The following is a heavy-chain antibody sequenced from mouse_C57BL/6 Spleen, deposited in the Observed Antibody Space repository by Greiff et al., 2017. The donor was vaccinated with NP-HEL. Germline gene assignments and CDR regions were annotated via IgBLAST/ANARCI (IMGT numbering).Heavy chain of an antibody. J-gene: IGHJ1*03. CDR2: INPSTGGT. CDR1: GYSFTGYY. CDR3: ASGLDWYFDV. Sequence: VHVKQSGPELVKPGASVKISCKASGYSFTGYYMNWVKQSPEKSLEWIGEINPSTGGTTYNQKFKAKATLTVDKSSSTAYMQLKSLTSEDSAVYYCASGLDWYFDVWGTGTTVTVSS. V-gene: IGHV1-42*01.